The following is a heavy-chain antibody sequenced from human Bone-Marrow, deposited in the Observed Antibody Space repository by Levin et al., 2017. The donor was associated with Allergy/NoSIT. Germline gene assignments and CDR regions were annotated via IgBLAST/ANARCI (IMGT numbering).Heavy chain of an antibody. V-gene: IGHV3-30-3*01. Sequence: GESLKISCAASGFTFSSYAMHWVRQAPGKGLEWVAVISYDGSNKYYADSVKGRFTISRDNSKNTLYLQMNSLRAEDTAVYYCARDRTMVRGVNLYYYYYYMDVWGKGTTVTVSS. D-gene: IGHD3-10*01. CDR2: ISYDGSNK. CDR3: ARDRTMVRGVNLYYYYYYMDV. CDR1: GFTFSSYA. J-gene: IGHJ6*03.